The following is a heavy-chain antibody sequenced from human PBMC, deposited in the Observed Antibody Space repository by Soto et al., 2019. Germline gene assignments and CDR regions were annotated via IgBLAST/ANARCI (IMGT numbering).Heavy chain of an antibody. D-gene: IGHD3-22*01. CDR1: GGSISSGDYY. J-gene: IGHJ4*02. V-gene: IGHV4-30-4*01. Sequence: SETLSLTCTVSGGSISSGDYYWSWIRQPPGKGPEWIGYIYYSGSTYCNPSLKSRVTISVDTSKNQFSLKLSSVTAADTAVYYCARDPGPYDSSGYYYREVGYWGQGTLVTVSS. CDR2: IYYSGST. CDR3: ARDPGPYDSSGYYYREVGY.